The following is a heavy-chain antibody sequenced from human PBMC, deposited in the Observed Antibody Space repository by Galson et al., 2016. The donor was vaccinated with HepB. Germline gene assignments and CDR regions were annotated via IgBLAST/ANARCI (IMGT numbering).Heavy chain of an antibody. D-gene: IGHD5-12*01. CDR3: ARGGRVATSLDI. V-gene: IGHV1-46*01. J-gene: IGHJ3*02. CDR2: INPAGGSV. CDR1: GYTFISYY. Sequence: SVKVSCKASGYTFISYYMHWVRQAPGQGLEWVGIINPAGGSVTYAQKFQGRVTLTRDTSTNTLYMELTSLKSEDTAVYYCARGGRVATSLDIWGQGTMVTVSS.